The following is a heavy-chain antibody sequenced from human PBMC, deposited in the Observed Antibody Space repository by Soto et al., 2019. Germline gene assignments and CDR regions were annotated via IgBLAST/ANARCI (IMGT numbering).Heavy chain of an antibody. D-gene: IGHD3-3*01. CDR1: GYTFTSYA. CDR3: ARGHDFWIGLYYMHV. Sequence: QVQLLQSGAAVKKPGASVKVSCKASGYTFTSYAMHWVRQAPGQRLEWMGWLNAGTGNTKYSQKFQGRVTITRDTSASTAYMELRSLRAEDTAVYYCARGHDFWIGLYYMHVWGQGTTVTVSS. CDR2: LNAGTGNT. J-gene: IGHJ6*03. V-gene: IGHV1-3*01.